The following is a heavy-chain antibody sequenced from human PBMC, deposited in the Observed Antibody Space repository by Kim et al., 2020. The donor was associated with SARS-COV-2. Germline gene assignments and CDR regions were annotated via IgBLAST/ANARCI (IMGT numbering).Heavy chain of an antibody. J-gene: IGHJ5*02. Sequence: QKFQGRVTITADESTSTAYMELSSLRSEDTAVYYCAIDEYYGSGSYWFNPWGQGTLVTVSS. V-gene: IGHV1-69*01. CDR3: AIDEYYGSGSYWFNP. D-gene: IGHD3-10*01.